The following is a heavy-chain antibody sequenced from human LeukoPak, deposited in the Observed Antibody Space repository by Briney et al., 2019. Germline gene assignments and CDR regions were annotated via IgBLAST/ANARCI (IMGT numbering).Heavy chain of an antibody. V-gene: IGHV4-34*01. Sequence: PSETLSLTCAVYGGSFSGYYWSWIRQPPGKGLEWIGEINHSGSTNYNPSLKSRVTISVDTSKNQFSLKLSSVTSADTAVYYCARTGPRYSYMDVWGKGTTVTVSS. CDR3: ARTGPRYSYMDV. CDR1: GGSFSGYY. CDR2: INHSGST. J-gene: IGHJ6*03.